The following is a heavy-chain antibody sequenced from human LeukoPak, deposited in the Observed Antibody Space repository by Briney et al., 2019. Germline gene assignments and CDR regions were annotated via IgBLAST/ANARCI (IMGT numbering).Heavy chain of an antibody. J-gene: IGHJ4*02. Sequence: WGSLRLSCAASGFTFNSSWMHWVRQAPGKGLEWVANIKQDGSEKYYVDSVKGRFTISRDNAKDLLYLQMNSLRAEDTAVYYCARRYFDYWSQGTLVTVSS. V-gene: IGHV3-7*03. CDR1: GFTFNSSW. CDR2: IKQDGSEK. CDR3: ARRYFDY.